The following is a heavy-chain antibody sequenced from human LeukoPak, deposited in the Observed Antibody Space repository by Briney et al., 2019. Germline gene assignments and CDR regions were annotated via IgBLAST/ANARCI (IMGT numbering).Heavy chain of an antibody. CDR1: GGSISSCA. D-gene: IGHD6-13*01. J-gene: IGHJ4*02. Sequence: SETLSLTCRVSGGSISSCAWTWIRQPAGKGLEWIGRIYATGSTNFNPSLKSRVTISVDTSKSQFSLNLSSVTAADTAVYYCARAPAGSSKYEYWGQGILVSVSS. CDR2: IYATGST. CDR3: ARAPAGSSKYEY. V-gene: IGHV4-4*07.